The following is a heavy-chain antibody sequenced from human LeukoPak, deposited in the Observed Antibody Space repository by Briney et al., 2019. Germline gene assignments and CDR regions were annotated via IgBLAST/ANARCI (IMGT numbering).Heavy chain of an antibody. CDR3: ARDAFTFHYYDSSGYNIPFPYYYMDV. CDR2: IYYSGST. Sequence: SETLSLTCAVYGGSFSGYYWSWIRQPPGKGLEWIGYIYYSGSTNYNPSLKSRVTISVDTSKNQFSLKLSSVTAADTAVYYCARDAFTFHYYDSSGYNIPFPYYYMDVWGKGTTVTVSS. V-gene: IGHV4-59*01. CDR1: GGSFSGYY. J-gene: IGHJ6*03. D-gene: IGHD3-22*01.